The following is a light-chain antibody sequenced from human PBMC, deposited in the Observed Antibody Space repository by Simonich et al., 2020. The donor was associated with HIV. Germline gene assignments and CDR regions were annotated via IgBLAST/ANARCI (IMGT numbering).Light chain of an antibody. V-gene: IGKV1-17*03. Sequence: DIQMTQSPSAMSASVGNRVTITCRASQGISNSLAWFQQKPGKVPKRLIYGASSLQRGVPSRFSGSGSGTEFTLTISSLQPDDFATYYCQQYNSYSTFGQGTKVEIK. CDR3: QQYNSYST. CDR2: GAS. J-gene: IGKJ1*01. CDR1: QGISNS.